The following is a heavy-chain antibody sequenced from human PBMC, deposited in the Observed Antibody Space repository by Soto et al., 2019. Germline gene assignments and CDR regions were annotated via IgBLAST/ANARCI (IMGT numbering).Heavy chain of an antibody. Sequence: QVQLVESGGGVVQPGRSLRLSYAVSGFTFSSYDMHWVRQAPGKGLEWLAVVSFDGSNRYYVDYVKGRFTISRDNSKNTLYLQMNSLRAEDTAVYYCAGNDFWGQGTLVTVSS. CDR2: VSFDGSNR. J-gene: IGHJ4*02. CDR1: GFTFSSYD. CDR3: AGNDF. V-gene: IGHV3-30*03.